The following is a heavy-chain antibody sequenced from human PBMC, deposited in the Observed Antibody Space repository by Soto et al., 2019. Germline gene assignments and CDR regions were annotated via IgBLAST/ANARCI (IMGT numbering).Heavy chain of an antibody. V-gene: IGHV3-30*18. CDR2: ISYDGSNK. CDR3: AKGRARDTLVG. D-gene: IGHD3-16*02. Sequence: QVQLVESGGGVVQPGRSLRLSCAASGFTFSSYGMHWVRQAPGKGLEWVAVISYDGSNKYYADSVKGRFTISRDNSKNTLYLQMNSLRAEDTAVYYCAKGRARDTLVGWGQGTLVTVSS. CDR1: GFTFSSYG. J-gene: IGHJ4*02.